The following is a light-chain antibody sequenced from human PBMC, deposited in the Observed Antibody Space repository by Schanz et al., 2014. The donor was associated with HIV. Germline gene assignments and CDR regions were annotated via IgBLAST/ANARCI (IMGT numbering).Light chain of an antibody. CDR1: QSVSSSY. CDR3: QQYGSSPFT. CDR2: DAS. Sequence: EIVLTQSPGSLSLSPGEGATLSCRASQSVSSSYLAWYRQKPGQAPRLLIYDASTRATGVPDRFRGSGSGTDFNLTISRLEPEDFAVYYCQQYGSSPFTFGQGTRLEIK. J-gene: IGKJ5*01. V-gene: IGKV3-20*01.